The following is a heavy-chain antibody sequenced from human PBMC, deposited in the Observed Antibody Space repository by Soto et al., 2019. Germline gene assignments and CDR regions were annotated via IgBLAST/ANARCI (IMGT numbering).Heavy chain of an antibody. D-gene: IGHD3-16*01. V-gene: IGHV1-69*01. J-gene: IGHJ5*02. CDR1: GDTFSNYA. CDR3: ARVEIVDTTMIIAWFDP. CDR2: ITPRFSTT. Sequence: QVLLVQSGAEVKKPGSSVKVSCKASGDTFSNYAITWVRQAPGQGLEWMGGITPRFSTTTYAEKFQGRVTITADVSSNAAFMQLSSLTSDDTAVYYCARVEIVDTTMIIAWFDPWGQGTLITVSS.